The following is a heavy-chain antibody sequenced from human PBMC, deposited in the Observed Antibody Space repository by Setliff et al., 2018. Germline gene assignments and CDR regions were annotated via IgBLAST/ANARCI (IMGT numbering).Heavy chain of an antibody. CDR3: TTDRVGCSGTSCYNAFDI. Sequence: GGSLRLSCAVSGFTFSYAWMHWVRQAPGKGLEWVGRIKSKTDGGSIDYAAPVEGRFTISRDDSKNTLYLQMNSLKTEDIAVYFCTTDRVGCSGTSCYNAFDIWGQGTMVTVSS. J-gene: IGHJ3*02. V-gene: IGHV3-15*07. D-gene: IGHD2-2*01. CDR1: GFTFSYAW. CDR2: IKSKTDGGSI.